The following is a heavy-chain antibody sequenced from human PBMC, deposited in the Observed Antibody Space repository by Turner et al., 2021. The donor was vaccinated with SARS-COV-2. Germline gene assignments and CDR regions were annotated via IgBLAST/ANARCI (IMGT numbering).Heavy chain of an antibody. D-gene: IGHD6-19*01. V-gene: IGHV1-24*01. CDR1: GYTLTELS. Sequence: QVQLVQSGAEVKKPGASVKVSCKVSGYTLTELSMHLVGQAPGKGLEWMGGFDPEDFDTIYAQKFQGRVTMTEDTSTDTAYMELGSLRSEDTGVYYCATWFAVAGLSYGMDVWGQGTTVTVSS. J-gene: IGHJ6*02. CDR2: FDPEDFDT. CDR3: ATWFAVAGLSYGMDV.